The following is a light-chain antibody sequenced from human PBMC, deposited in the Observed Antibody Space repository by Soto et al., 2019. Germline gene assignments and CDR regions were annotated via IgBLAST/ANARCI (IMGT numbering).Light chain of an antibody. CDR2: GAS. V-gene: IGKV3D-15*01. J-gene: IGKJ5*01. CDR1: QSVNSN. CDR3: QQYNNWPPT. Sequence: LTQSPGTLSLSAGERATLSCRASQSVNSNYLTWYQQKPGLTPRLLIYGASSRATGIPARFNGSGSGTEFTLTISSLQSEDFAVYCCQQYNNWPPTFGHGTRLEI.